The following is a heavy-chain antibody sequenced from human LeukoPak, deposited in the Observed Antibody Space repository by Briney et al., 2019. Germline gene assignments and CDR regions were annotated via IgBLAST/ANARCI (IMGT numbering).Heavy chain of an antibody. V-gene: IGHV3-23*01. D-gene: IGHD3-22*01. J-gene: IGHJ6*03. CDR1: GFTFSSYA. CDR3: AKDARHYYDSSGYGRGSAYYMDV. Sequence: GGSLRLSCVASGFTFSSYAMSWVRQAPGKGLEWVSGISGRDGSTYYADSVRGRFTISRDNSKNTLYLQMNSLRAEDTAVYYCAKDARHYYDSSGYGRGSAYYMDVWGKGTTVTISS. CDR2: ISGRDGST.